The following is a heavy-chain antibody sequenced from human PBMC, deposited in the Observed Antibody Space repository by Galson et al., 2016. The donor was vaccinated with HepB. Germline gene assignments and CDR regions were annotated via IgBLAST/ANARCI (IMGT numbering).Heavy chain of an antibody. J-gene: IGHJ6*02. Sequence: SLRLSCATSGFIFSSYSMTWVRQAPGKGLEWISSIGGINDYIYYADSVRGRFTISRDNAKNSLFLQMDSLRAEDTAVYYCARFTYYYDSAASPGGVDEFYGMDVWGQGTTVTVSS. CDR3: ARFTYYYDSAASPGGVDEFYGMDV. D-gene: IGHD3-22*01. CDR1: GFIFSSYS. V-gene: IGHV3-21*01. CDR2: IGGINDYI.